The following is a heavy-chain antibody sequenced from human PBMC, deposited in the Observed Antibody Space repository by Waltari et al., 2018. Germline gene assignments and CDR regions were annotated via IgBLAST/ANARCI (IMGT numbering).Heavy chain of an antibody. CDR2: IYHVGTT. Sequence: QLQLQESGPGLVKPSETLSLTCTVSGGSIGHSTYYWGWIRQPPGKGLEWLGSIYHVGTTSYNPSLKSRISLSVDTSNNQFSLNVTSVTAADTAVYFCARRHVDIAIGHFDYWGQGRLVFVSS. D-gene: IGHD2-2*03. J-gene: IGHJ4*02. CDR3: ARRHVDIAIGHFDY. V-gene: IGHV4-39*01. CDR1: GGSIGHSTYY.